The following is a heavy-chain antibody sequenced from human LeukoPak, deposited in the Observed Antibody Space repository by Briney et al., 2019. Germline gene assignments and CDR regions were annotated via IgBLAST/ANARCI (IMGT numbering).Heavy chain of an antibody. D-gene: IGHD2/OR15-2a*01. J-gene: IGHJ6*03. CDR3: ARDGSPTFYYYYMDV. Sequence: GGSLRLSCAASGFTFSEYSTNWVRQAPGKGLEWVSYISSKSKSIYYADSVKGRFTISRDNGKNSLSLQMNSLTAEDTAMYYCARDGSPTFYYYYMDVWGKGTTVTVSS. CDR1: GFTFSEYS. V-gene: IGHV3-48*01. CDR2: ISSKSKSI.